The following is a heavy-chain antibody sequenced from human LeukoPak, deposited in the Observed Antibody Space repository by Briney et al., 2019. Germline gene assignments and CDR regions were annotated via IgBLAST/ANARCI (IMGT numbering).Heavy chain of an antibody. CDR2: IKEDGNEK. V-gene: IGHV3-7*01. CDR1: GFIVSSSY. J-gene: IGHJ4*02. D-gene: IGHD2-2*01. Sequence: GGSLRLSCAASGFIVSSSYMSWVRQAPGKGLEWVANIKEDGNEKYYVDSVKGRFTISRDNAKKLLYLQMNSLRAEDTAVYYCARDRSRFYYWGQGTLVTVSS. CDR3: ARDRSRFYY.